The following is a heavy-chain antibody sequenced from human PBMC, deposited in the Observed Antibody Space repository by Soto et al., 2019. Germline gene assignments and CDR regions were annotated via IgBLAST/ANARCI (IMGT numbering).Heavy chain of an antibody. CDR1: GGPFSSYA. J-gene: IGHJ6*02. D-gene: IGHD2-15*01. CDR3: ARGALFSERDCRGGSCYSDYYYGMDV. CDR2: IIPIFGTA. V-gene: IGHV1-69*13. Sequence: SVKISCKASGGPFSSYAIRWVRQAPGQGLEWMGGIIPIFGTANYAQKFQGRVTITADEATSTAYRELSSLRSEDTAVYYLARGALFSERDCRGGSCYSDYYYGMDVWGQGTTVTVSS.